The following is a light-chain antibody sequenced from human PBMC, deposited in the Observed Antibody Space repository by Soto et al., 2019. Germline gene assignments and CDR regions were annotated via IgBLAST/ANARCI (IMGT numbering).Light chain of an antibody. V-gene: IGKV1-5*03. CDR2: KAS. CDR1: QSISTW. J-gene: IGKJ4*01. Sequence: DIQMTQSPSTLSASVGDRVTITCRASQSISTWLAWYQQKPGKAPKLLIYKASSLEAGVPSRFSGSGSGTEFNITISSLQPDDFATYDCQKYNTYPLTFGGGTTVEIK. CDR3: QKYNTYPLT.